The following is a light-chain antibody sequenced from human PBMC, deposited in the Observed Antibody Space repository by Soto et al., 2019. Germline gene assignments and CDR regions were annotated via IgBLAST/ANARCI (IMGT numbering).Light chain of an antibody. CDR1: QSVSSNY. CDR3: QQYGSAPWT. Sequence: EIVLTQSPGTLSWSAGERATISCRASQSVSSNYLAWYQQKPGQAPRLLIYAASNRASGIPDRFGGSGSGTDFTLTVSRLEPEDFAVYYCQQYGSAPWTFGQGTKVEI. J-gene: IGKJ1*01. V-gene: IGKV3-20*01. CDR2: AAS.